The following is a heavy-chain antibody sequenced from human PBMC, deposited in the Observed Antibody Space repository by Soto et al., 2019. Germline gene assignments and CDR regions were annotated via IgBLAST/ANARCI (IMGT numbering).Heavy chain of an antibody. CDR2: IGPYNGNT. V-gene: IGHV1-18*01. CDR3: ARCYCTVGSCSTCWHFDL. D-gene: IGHD2-15*01. Sequence: QAQLVQSGAEVKKPGASVKVSCQAGGYTFADYGISWVRQAPGQGLEWVGWIGPYNGNTNYAQNLQDRVTMTTDTSTNTAYMELRSLRSDDTALYSCARCYCTVGSCSTCWHFDLWGRGTLLTVSS. CDR1: GYTFADYG. J-gene: IGHJ2*01.